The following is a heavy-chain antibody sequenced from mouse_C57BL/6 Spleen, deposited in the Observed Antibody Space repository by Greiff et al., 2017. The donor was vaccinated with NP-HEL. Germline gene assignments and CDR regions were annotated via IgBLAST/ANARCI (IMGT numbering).Heavy chain of an antibody. D-gene: IGHD1-3*01. Sequence: EVKLVESGPGLVKPSQSLSLTCSVTGYSVTSGYYWNWIRQFPGNKLEWMGYISYDGSNNYNPSLKNRISITRDTSKNQFFLKLNSVTTEDTATYYCARDQAVELPMDYWGQGTSVTVSS. V-gene: IGHV3-6*01. CDR1: GYSVTSGYY. CDR3: ARDQAVELPMDY. J-gene: IGHJ4*01. CDR2: ISYDGSN.